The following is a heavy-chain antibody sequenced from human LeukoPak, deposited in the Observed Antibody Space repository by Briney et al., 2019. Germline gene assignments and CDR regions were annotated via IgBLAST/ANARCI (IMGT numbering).Heavy chain of an antibody. Sequence: GGSLRLSCAASGFTFSSYWMHWVRQVPGQGLVWVSHISSDGSSDGSSTSYAHSVKDSTTNTDASRTTYADSVKGRFTISRDNAKNTLYLQMNSLRAEDTAIYYCARASGIDFYGSGGTFDYWGQGTLVTVSS. D-gene: IGHD3-10*01. CDR1: GFTFSSYW. V-gene: IGHV3-74*01. CDR3: ARASGIDFYGSGGTFDY. J-gene: IGHJ4*02. CDR2: ISSDGSSDGSST.